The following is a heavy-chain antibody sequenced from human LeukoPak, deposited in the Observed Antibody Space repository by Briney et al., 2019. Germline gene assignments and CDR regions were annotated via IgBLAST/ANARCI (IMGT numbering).Heavy chain of an antibody. CDR1: GYSYNTFW. Sequence: GESLKISCKGSGYSYNTFWIAWVRQMPGKGLEWMGIIYPGDSDTTYSPSFQGQVTISADRSISTAYLQWSSLKASDTAKYCCARSMYSGGWFHFDYWGQGTLVTVSS. V-gene: IGHV5-51*01. D-gene: IGHD6-13*01. J-gene: IGHJ4*02. CDR3: ARSMYSGGWFHFDY. CDR2: IYPGDSDT.